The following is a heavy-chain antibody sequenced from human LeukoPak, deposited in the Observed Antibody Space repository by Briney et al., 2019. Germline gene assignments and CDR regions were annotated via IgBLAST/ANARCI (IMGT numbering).Heavy chain of an antibody. CDR1: GFSFSSYA. Sequence: GGSLRLSCAASGFSFSSYAMSWVRQAPGKGLEWVSAISGSGGSTYYADSVKGRFTISRDNSKNTLYLQMNSLRAEDTAVYYCAKSSTSRSYYFDYWGQGTLVTVSS. CDR3: AKSSTSRSYYFDY. D-gene: IGHD2-2*01. V-gene: IGHV3-23*01. J-gene: IGHJ4*02. CDR2: ISGSGGST.